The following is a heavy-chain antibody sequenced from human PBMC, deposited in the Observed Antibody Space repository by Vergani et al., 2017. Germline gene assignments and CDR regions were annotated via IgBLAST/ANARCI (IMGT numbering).Heavy chain of an antibody. CDR2: IYNSGNG. CDR3: ASGKYYSDSTSQFRGRYFDV. CDR1: GDSIISRSYY. Sequence: QMQLQESGPGLVKASETLSLTCTVSGDSIISRSYYWVWIRQPPGKGLDWIGSIYNSGNGDSSSSLKSRVTISADTSKNQFSLRLTSVTAADTAVYYCASGKYYSDSTSQFRGRYFDVWGRGTLVTVPS. D-gene: IGHD1-26*01. V-gene: IGHV4-39*01. J-gene: IGHJ2*01.